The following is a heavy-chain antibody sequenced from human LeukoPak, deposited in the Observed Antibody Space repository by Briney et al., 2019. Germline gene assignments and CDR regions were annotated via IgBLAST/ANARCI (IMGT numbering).Heavy chain of an antibody. CDR3: ATERGDSPDY. Sequence: GGSLRLSCAASGFTFSNYAMSWVRQAPGKGLEWVSGISGSGANTYHADSVKGRFTISRDNSKNTLYVQMNSLRAEDTAVYYCATERGDSPDYWGQGTLVTVPS. J-gene: IGHJ4*02. D-gene: IGHD2-21*01. CDR1: GFTFSNYA. CDR2: ISGSGANT. V-gene: IGHV3-23*01.